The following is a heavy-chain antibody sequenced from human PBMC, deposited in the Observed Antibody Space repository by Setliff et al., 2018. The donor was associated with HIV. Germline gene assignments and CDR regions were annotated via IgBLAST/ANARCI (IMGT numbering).Heavy chain of an antibody. D-gene: IGHD2-15*01. J-gene: IGHJ4*02. V-gene: IGHV4-59*11. CDR1: GGSISSHY. CDR2: IYYSGST. Sequence: SETLSLTCTVSGGSISSHYWSWIRQPPGKGLEWIGYIYYSGSTKYNPSLKSRVTISADTSKNQFSLKLSSVTAADTAVYYCARGPYCSGGSCYSSLDYWGQGTLVTVSS. CDR3: ARGPYCSGGSCYSSLDY.